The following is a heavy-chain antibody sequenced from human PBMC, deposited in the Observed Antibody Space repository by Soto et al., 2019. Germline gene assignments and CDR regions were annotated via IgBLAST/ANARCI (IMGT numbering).Heavy chain of an antibody. Sequence: GGSLRLSCAASGFTFSSYAMSWVRQAPGKGLEWVSAISGSGGSTYYADSVKGRFTISRDNSKNTLYLQMNSLRAEDTAVYYCAKDIRVVPAAIPAYWGQGTLVTVSS. D-gene: IGHD2-2*02. CDR2: ISGSGGST. CDR3: AKDIRVVPAAIPAY. V-gene: IGHV3-23*01. CDR1: GFTFSSYA. J-gene: IGHJ4*02.